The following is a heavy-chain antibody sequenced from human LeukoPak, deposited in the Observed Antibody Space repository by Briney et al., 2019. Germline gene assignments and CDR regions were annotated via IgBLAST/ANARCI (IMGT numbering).Heavy chain of an antibody. V-gene: IGHV1-2*02. CDR2: INPNSGGT. Sequence: ASVKVSCKASGYTFTGYYMHWVRQAPGQGLEWMGWINPNSGGTNYAQRFQGRVTMTRDTSISTAYMELSRLRSDDTAVHYCARDRLIDYYYGSGSYPYWGQGTLVTVSS. D-gene: IGHD3-10*01. J-gene: IGHJ4*02. CDR1: GYTFTGYY. CDR3: ARDRLIDYYYGSGSYPY.